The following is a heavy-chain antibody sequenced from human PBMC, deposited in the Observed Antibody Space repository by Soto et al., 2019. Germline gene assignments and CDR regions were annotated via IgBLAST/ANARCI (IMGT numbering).Heavy chain of an antibody. Sequence: EVQLLESGGGLVQPGGSLRLSCAASGFTFSSYAMSWVRQAPGKGLEWVSAISGGGGSTYYADSVKGRFTISRDNSKNTLYLQMNSLRAEDTAVYYCAKVPIVGATKPYYFDYWGQGTLVTVSS. CDR2: ISGGGGST. D-gene: IGHD1-26*01. CDR1: GFTFSSYA. J-gene: IGHJ4*02. V-gene: IGHV3-23*01. CDR3: AKVPIVGATKPYYFDY.